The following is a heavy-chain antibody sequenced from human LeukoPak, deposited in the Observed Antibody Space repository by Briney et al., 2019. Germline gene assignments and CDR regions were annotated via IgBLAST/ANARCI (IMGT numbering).Heavy chain of an antibody. V-gene: IGHV4-59*01. D-gene: IGHD3-22*01. CDR2: ISYSGTT. J-gene: IGHJ4*02. CDR1: GGSISSYY. CDR3: ARAEYFYDSSSFDY. Sequence: SETLSLTCTVSGGSISSYYWSWIRQPPAKGLEWIGYISYSGTTNYNPSLKSRVTISVDTSKNQFSLKVSSVTAADTAVYYCARAEYFYDSSSFDYWGQGTLVTVSS.